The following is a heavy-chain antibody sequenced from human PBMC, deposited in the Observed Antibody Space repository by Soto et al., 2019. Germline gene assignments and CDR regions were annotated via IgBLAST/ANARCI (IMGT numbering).Heavy chain of an antibody. D-gene: IGHD3-22*01. J-gene: IGHJ6*02. V-gene: IGHV3-30*18. CDR1: GFTFSSYG. CDR2: ISYDGSNK. Sequence: PGGSLRLSCAASGFTFSSYGMHWVRQAPGKGLEWVAVISYDGSNKYYADSVKGRFTISRDNSKNTLYLQMNSLRAEDTAVYYCEKTQTPATMIVVVITGHTSYYYYGMDVWGQGTTVTVYS. CDR3: EKTQTPATMIVVVITGHTSYYYYGMDV.